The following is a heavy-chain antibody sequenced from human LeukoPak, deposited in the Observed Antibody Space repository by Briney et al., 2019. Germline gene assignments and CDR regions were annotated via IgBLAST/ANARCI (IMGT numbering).Heavy chain of an antibody. CDR1: GGTFSSHA. CDR2: IIPIFGTA. CDR3: AQTRWLQLGWYFDY. V-gene: IGHV1-69*13. D-gene: IGHD5-24*01. Sequence: ASVKVSCKASGGTFSSHAISWVRQAPGQGLEWMGGIIPIFGTANYAQKFQGRVTITADESTSTAYMELSSLRSEDMAVYYCAQTRWLQLGWYFDYWGQGTLVTVSS. J-gene: IGHJ4*02.